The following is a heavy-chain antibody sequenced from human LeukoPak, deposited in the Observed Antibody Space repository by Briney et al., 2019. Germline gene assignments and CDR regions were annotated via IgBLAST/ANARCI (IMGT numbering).Heavy chain of an antibody. D-gene: IGHD6-13*01. Sequence: KTSETLSLTCTVSGGSISSGGYYWSWIRQHPGKGLEWIGYIYYSGSTYYNPSLKSRVTISVDTSKNQFSLKLSSVTAADAAVYYCMKWGIAAAANDAFDIWGQGTMVTVSS. CDR2: IYYSGST. J-gene: IGHJ3*02. V-gene: IGHV4-31*03. CDR1: GGSISSGGYY. CDR3: MKWGIAAAANDAFDI.